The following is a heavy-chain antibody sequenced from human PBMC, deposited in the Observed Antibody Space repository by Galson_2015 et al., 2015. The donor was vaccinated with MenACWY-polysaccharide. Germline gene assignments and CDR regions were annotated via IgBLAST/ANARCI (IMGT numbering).Heavy chain of an antibody. CDR2: ILGSGST. D-gene: IGHD2-21*02. CDR1: GDSVSYGVISH. Sequence: TLSLTCSVSGDSVSYGVISHWTRIRQLPGKGLEWIGFILGSGSTFYNPSLRSRVSISRDTSKNQFSLTLSSVTGADTAVYYCARGVYCGDDCYSGTDYWGQGTPVTVSS. V-gene: IGHV4-31*03. J-gene: IGHJ4*02. CDR3: ARGVYCGDDCYSGTDY.